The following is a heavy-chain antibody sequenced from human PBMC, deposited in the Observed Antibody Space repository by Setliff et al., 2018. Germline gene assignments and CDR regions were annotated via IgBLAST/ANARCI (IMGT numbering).Heavy chain of an antibody. CDR1: GISISSGHY. V-gene: IGHV4-38-2*01. Sequence: PSETLSLTCGVSGISISSGHYWGWIRQPPGKGLEWIATIYHKGRTYYNPSLDSRVTISLDTSKNHFSLRLSSVTVADTAVYYCASPRRDDLDSPFDAFDIWGQGTKVT. CDR2: IYHKGRT. D-gene: IGHD3-3*01. CDR3: ASPRRDDLDSPFDAFDI. J-gene: IGHJ3*02.